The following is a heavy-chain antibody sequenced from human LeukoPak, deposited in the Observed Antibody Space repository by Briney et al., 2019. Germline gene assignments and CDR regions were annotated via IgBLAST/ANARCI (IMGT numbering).Heavy chain of an antibody. CDR2: INHSGST. D-gene: IGHD2-2*02. V-gene: IGHV4-34*01. CDR3: ARIPHRGIYCSSTSCYRDPYYYGMDV. Sequence: SETLSLTCAVYGGSFSGHYWSWIRQPPGKGLEWIGEINHSGSTNYNPSLKSRVTISVDTSKNQFSLKLSSVTAADTAVYYCARIPHRGIYCSSTSCYRDPYYYGMDVWGQGTTVTVSS. J-gene: IGHJ6*02. CDR1: GGSFSGHY.